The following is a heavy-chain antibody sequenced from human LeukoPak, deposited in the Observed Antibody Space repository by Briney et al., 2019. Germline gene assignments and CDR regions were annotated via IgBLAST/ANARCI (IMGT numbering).Heavy chain of an antibody. V-gene: IGHV3-7*01. D-gene: IGHD3-10*01. Sequence: GSLRLSCAASGFTFSSYWMSWVRQAPGKGLEWVANIKQDGSEKYYVDSVKGRFTISRDNAKNSLYLQMNSLRAEDTAVYYCARRLVLLWFAEPIPDAFDIWGQGTMVTVSS. CDR2: IKQDGSEK. CDR3: ARRLVLLWFAEPIPDAFDI. CDR1: GFTFSSYW. J-gene: IGHJ3*02.